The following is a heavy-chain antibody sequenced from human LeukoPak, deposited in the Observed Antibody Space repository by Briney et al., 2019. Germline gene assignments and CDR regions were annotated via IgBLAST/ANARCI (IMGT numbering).Heavy chain of an antibody. CDR3: ARHPNSNWDY. Sequence: GGSLRLSCAASGFTFSSYAMEWVRQAPGKGLEWVSSITGSSDSIYYADPVKGRFTASRDNAQNSLYLQMNSLRVEDTAVYYCARHPNSNWDYWGQGTLVTVSS. D-gene: IGHD6-13*01. CDR1: GFTFSSYA. V-gene: IGHV3-21*04. CDR2: ITGSSDSI. J-gene: IGHJ4*02.